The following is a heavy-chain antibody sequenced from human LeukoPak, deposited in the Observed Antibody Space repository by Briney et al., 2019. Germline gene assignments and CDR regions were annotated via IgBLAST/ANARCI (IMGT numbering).Heavy chain of an antibody. CDR2: ISGSGGST. D-gene: IGHD3-10*01. V-gene: IGHV3-23*01. CDR3: ANPVRGGLAAN. CDR1: GFTFSSYA. J-gene: IGHJ4*02. Sequence: GGSLRLSCAASGFTFSSYAMSWVRQAPGKGLEWVSAISGSGGSTYYADSVKGRFTISRDNSKNTLYPQMNSLRAEDTAVYYCANPVRGGLAANWGQGTLVTVSS.